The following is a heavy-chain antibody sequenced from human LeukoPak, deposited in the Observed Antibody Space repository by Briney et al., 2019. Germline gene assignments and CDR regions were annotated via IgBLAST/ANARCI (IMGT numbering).Heavy chain of an antibody. CDR1: GFSFSSFW. D-gene: IGHD3-9*01. J-gene: IGHJ4*02. CDR2: IKYDGREK. V-gene: IGHV3-7*03. CDR3: ASSPYRRRYFDY. Sequence: GGSLRLSCAASGFSFSSFWMGWVRQAPGKGLEWVANIKYDGREKFYVDSVKGRFTISRDNAKNSLYLQMDSLRAEDTAVYYCASSPYRRRYFDYWGPGTLVTVSS.